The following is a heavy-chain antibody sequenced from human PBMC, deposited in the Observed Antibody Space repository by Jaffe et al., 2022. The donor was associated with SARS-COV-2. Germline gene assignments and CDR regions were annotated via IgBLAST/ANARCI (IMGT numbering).Heavy chain of an antibody. J-gene: IGHJ3*02. V-gene: IGHV3-9*01. CDR3: AKDLTGRPDDAFDI. Sequence: EVQLVESGGGLVQPGRSLRLSCAASGFTFDDYAMHWVRQAPGKGLEWVSGISWNSGSIGYADSVKGRFTISRDNAKNSLYLQMNSLRAEDTALYYCAKDLTGRPDDAFDIWGQGTMVTVSS. CDR2: ISWNSGSI. CDR1: GFTFDDYA.